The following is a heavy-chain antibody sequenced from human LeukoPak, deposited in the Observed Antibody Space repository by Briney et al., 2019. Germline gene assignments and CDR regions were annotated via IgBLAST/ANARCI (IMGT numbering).Heavy chain of an antibody. CDR1: GFTFSSYG. J-gene: IGHJ4*02. CDR3: ARDLLRPMGMVRGVFDY. CDR2: IRYDGSNK. D-gene: IGHD3-10*01. V-gene: IGHV3-30*02. Sequence: QPGGSLRLSCAASGFTFSSYGMHWVRQAPGKGLEWVAFIRYDGSNKYYADSVKGRFTISRDNSKNTLYLQMNSLRAEDTAVYYCARDLLRPMGMVRGVFDYWGQGTLVTVSS.